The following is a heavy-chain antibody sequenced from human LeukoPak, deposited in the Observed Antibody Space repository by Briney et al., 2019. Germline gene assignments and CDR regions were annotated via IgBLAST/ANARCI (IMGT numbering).Heavy chain of an antibody. V-gene: IGHV1-69*06. CDR3: ARDQGARGRGYGGPYYYYYYMDV. D-gene: IGHD4-23*01. CDR2: IIPIFGTA. J-gene: IGHJ6*03. Sequence: SVKVSCKASGGTFSSYAISWVRQAPGQGLEWMGGIIPIFGTANYAQKFQGRVTITADKSTSTAYMELSSLRSEDTAVYYCARDQGARGRGYGGPYYYYYYMDVWGKGTTVAVSS. CDR1: GGTFSSYA.